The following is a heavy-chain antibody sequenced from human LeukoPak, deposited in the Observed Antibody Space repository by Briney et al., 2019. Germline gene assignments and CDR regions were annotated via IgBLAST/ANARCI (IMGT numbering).Heavy chain of an antibody. CDR3: ARPAYDSSGYYSLPFDY. V-gene: IGHV1-46*01. Sequence: ASVKVSCKAFGYTFTSYYMHWVRQAPGQGLEWMGIINPSGGSTSYAQKFQGRVTMTRDMSTSTVYMELSSLRSEDTAVYYCARPAYDSSGYYSLPFDYWGQGTLVTVSS. CDR1: GYTFTSYY. CDR2: INPSGGST. J-gene: IGHJ4*02. D-gene: IGHD3-22*01.